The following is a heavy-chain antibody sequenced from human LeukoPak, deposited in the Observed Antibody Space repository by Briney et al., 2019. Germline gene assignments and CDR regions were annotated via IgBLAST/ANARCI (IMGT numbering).Heavy chain of an antibody. J-gene: IGHJ6*02. CDR3: AKDLSYCSGGTCYTSRYYGMDV. CDR2: ISSTGNVI. CDR1: GFSLSDYY. V-gene: IGHV3-11*04. D-gene: IGHD2-15*01. Sequence: PGGSLRLSCAASGFSLSDYYMSWIRQAPGKGLEWVSCISSTGNVIYYVDSVKGRFTISKDNAKNSLYLQMNSLRAEDTAIYYCAKDLSYCSGGTCYTSRYYGMDVWGQGTTVTVSS.